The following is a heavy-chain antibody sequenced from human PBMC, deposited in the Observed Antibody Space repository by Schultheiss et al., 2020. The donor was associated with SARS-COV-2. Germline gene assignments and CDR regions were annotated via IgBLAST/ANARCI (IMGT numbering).Heavy chain of an antibody. CDR1: GFTFSSYW. CDR2: ISGSGGST. D-gene: IGHD2-2*02. J-gene: IGHJ6*03. CDR3: ASLDIVVVPAAIESYYYMDV. Sequence: GGSLRLSCAASGFTFSSYWMHWVRQAPGKGLEWVSAISGSGGSTYYADSVKGRFTISRDNSKNTLYLQMNSLRAEDTAVYYCASLDIVVVPAAIESYYYMDVWGKGTTVTVSS. V-gene: IGHV3-23*01.